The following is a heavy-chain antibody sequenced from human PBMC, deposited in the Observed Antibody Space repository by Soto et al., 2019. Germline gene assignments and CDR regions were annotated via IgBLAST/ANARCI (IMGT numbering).Heavy chain of an antibody. CDR2: FDPEDGET. CDR3: ATVNLAARRSDAFDI. D-gene: IGHD6-6*01. V-gene: IGHV1-24*01. Sequence: ASVKVSCKVSGYTLTELSMHWERQAPGKGLEWMGGFDPEDGETIYAQKFQGRVTMTEDTSTDTAYMELSSLRSEDTAVYYCATVNLAARRSDAFDICGQGTIFTVSS. J-gene: IGHJ3*02. CDR1: GYTLTELS.